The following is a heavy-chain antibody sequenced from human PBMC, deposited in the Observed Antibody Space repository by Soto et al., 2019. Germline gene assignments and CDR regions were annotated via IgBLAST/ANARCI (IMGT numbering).Heavy chain of an antibody. CDR3: ASSTVQLGRLSHGMDV. CDR2: INAGNGNT. Sequence: ASVKVSCKASGYTFTSYAMHWVRQAPGQRLEWMGWINAGNGNTKYSQKFQGRVTITRDTSASTAYMELSSLRSEDTAVYYCASSTVQLGRLSHGMDVWDPGTTVTVSS. D-gene: IGHD1-1*01. J-gene: IGHJ6*02. CDR1: GYTFTSYA. V-gene: IGHV1-3*01.